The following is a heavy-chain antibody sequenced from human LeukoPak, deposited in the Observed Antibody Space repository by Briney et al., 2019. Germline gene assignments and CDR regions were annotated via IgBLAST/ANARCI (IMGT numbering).Heavy chain of an antibody. CDR1: GFTFRSYW. CDR2: MKLDGSEE. D-gene: IGHD2-15*01. J-gene: IGHJ5*02. V-gene: IGHV3-7*01. CDR3: ARWARYCSSGSCYSWFDP. Sequence: GGSLRLSCAASGFTFRSYWMSWVRQAPGKRLEWVSKMKLDGSEEYYVDSVKGRFTISSDNAKNSLYLQMNSLRVDDTAVYYCARWARYCSSGSCYSWFDPWGQGTLVTVSS.